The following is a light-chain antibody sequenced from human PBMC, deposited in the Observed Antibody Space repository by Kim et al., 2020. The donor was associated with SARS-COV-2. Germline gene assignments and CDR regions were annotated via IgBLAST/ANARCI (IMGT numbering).Light chain of an antibody. J-gene: IGLJ3*02. V-gene: IGLV10-54*04. CDR2: KNN. CDR3: SAWDSSLNAWV. CDR1: SNNVGTGG. Sequence: QAGLTQPPSVSKGLRQTATLTCTGNSNNVGTGGADWLQQHQGHPPKLLSYKNNNRPSGISERFSASRSGNTASLTITGLQPEDEADYYCSAWDSSLNAWVFGGGTQLTVL.